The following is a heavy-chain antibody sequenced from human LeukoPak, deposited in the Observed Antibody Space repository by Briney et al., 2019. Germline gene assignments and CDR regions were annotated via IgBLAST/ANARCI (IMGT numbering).Heavy chain of an antibody. D-gene: IGHD3-3*01. J-gene: IGHJ6*02. Sequence: ASVKVSCKASGYTFTGYYMHWVRQAPGQGLEWMGWISAYNGNTNYAQKLQGRVTMTTDTSTSTAYMEPRSLRSDDTAVYYCARTGYDFWSGYNNYYYGMDVWGQGTTVTVSS. CDR2: ISAYNGNT. V-gene: IGHV1-18*04. CDR1: GYTFTGYY. CDR3: ARTGYDFWSGYNNYYYGMDV.